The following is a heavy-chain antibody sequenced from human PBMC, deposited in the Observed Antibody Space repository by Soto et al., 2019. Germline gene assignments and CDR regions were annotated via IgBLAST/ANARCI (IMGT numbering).Heavy chain of an antibody. CDR1: GASIISTTKY. V-gene: IGHV4-39*01. D-gene: IGHD4-17*01. Sequence: QLQLQESGPGLVKPSETLSLTCTVSGASIISTTKYWGWIRQPPGRGLEWIGTISSIGSTYYNPSLEGRVTISVDTSKNQFSLKVTSVTAADTGLYYCARQDHGAYEFFFDYWGQGTLVTVSS. CDR2: ISSIGST. J-gene: IGHJ4*02. CDR3: ARQDHGAYEFFFDY.